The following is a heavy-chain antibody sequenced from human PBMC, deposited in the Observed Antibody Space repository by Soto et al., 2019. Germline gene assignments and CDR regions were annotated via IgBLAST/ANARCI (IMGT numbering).Heavy chain of an antibody. CDR2: INPSGGST. CDR3: ARAGADIVVVAAATPGVANSNWFDP. Sequence: ASVMVSCKASGYTFTSYYMHWVRQAPGQGLEWMGIINPSGGSTSYAQKFQGRVTMTRDTSTSTVYMELSSLRSEDTAVYYCARAGADIVVVAAATPGVANSNWFDPWGQGTLVTVSS. J-gene: IGHJ5*02. CDR1: GYTFTSYY. V-gene: IGHV1-46*01. D-gene: IGHD2-15*01.